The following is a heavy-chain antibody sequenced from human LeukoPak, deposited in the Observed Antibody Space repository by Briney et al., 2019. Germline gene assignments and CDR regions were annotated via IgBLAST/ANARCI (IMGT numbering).Heavy chain of an antibody. CDR3: ARALGIAAATFDY. Sequence: SETLSLTCTVSGGSISSYYWSWIRQPPGKGLEGIGYIYYSGSTNYNPSLKSRVTISVDTSKNQFSLKLSSVTAADTAVYYCARALGIAAATFDYWGQGTLVTVSS. CDR1: GGSISSYY. J-gene: IGHJ4*02. CDR2: IYYSGST. D-gene: IGHD6-13*01. V-gene: IGHV4-59*01.